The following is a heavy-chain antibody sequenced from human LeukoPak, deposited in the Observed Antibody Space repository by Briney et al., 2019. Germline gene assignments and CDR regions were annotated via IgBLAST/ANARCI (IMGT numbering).Heavy chain of an antibody. CDR3: ASSRGIGGASAILDY. V-gene: IGHV4-59*08. D-gene: IGHD1-26*01. J-gene: IGHJ4*02. CDR1: GGSISSYY. CDR2: IYYSGST. Sequence: KPSETLSLTCTVSGGSISSYYWSWIRQPPGKGLEWIGYIYYSGSTNYNPSLKSRVTISVDTSKNQFSLKLSSVTAADTAVYYCASSRGIGGASAILDYWGQGTLVTVSS.